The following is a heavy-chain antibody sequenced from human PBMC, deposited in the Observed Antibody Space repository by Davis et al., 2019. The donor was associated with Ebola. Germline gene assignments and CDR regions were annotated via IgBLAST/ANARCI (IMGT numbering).Heavy chain of an antibody. J-gene: IGHJ4*02. CDR2: IFYSGDT. Sequence: SETLSLTCTVSGGSISSYYWSWIRQPPGKGLQWIGYIFYSGDTKYNPSLKSRVTISVDTSKNQFSLNLSSVTAADTAVYYCVRHGFGDSFDHWGQGTLVTVSS. CDR1: GGSISSYY. V-gene: IGHV4-59*08. CDR3: VRHGFGDSFDH. D-gene: IGHD4-17*01.